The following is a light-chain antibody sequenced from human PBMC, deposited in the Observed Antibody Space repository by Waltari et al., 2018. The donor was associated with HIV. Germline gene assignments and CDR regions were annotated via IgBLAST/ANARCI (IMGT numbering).Light chain of an antibody. Sequence: QSALTQPASLSGSPGQSITFSGTGSSGDGHNYTYVYWYQQHPGKAPTLVIYEVTKRPSGVSSRFSGSKSGNTASLTISGLQPDDEAHYYCSSYTSLTTLVFGGGTKVTVL. CDR1: SGDGHNYTY. V-gene: IGLV2-14*01. J-gene: IGLJ3*02. CDR2: EVT. CDR3: SSYTSLTTLV.